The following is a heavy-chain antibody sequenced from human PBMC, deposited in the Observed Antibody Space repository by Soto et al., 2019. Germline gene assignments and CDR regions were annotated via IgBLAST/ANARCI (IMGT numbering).Heavy chain of an antibody. Sequence: ASVKVSCKVSRYTFTDYYVHWVRQSPGQGLEWMGWINANSGVTKFPQKFQGRVIMTRDTFISTVYMELSRLTSDDTAVYYCARAGLTTVELATIYWGQGTQVTVSS. CDR2: INANSGVT. D-gene: IGHD5-12*01. J-gene: IGHJ4*02. V-gene: IGHV1-2*02. CDR1: RYTFTDYY. CDR3: ARAGLTTVELATIY.